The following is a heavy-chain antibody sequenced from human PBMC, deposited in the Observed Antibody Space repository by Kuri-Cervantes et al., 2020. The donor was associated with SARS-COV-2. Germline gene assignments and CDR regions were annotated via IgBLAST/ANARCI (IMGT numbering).Heavy chain of an antibody. CDR2: IYSGGST. V-gene: IGHV3-53*04. CDR1: GFTVSSNY. J-gene: IGHJ6*02. CDR3: ARDPVDGITGRMFGMDV. Sequence: GGSLRLSCAASGFTVSSNYMSWVRQAPGKGLEWVSVIYSGGSTYYADSVKGRFTISRHNSKNTLYLQMNSLRAEDTAVYYCARDPVDGITGRMFGMDVWGQGTTVTVSS. D-gene: IGHD1-20*01.